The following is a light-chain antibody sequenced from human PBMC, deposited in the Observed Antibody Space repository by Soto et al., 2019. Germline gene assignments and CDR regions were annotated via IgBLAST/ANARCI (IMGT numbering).Light chain of an antibody. CDR3: QKYNSAPPWT. CDR2: AAS. Sequence: DIQMTQSPSSLSASVGARVTITCRASQGISTYLAWYQQKPGKVPKLLIYAASTLQSGVPSRFSGSGSGTSFTLTISSLQPEDVSTYYSQKYNSAPPWTVGQGTKVEIK. CDR1: QGISTY. V-gene: IGKV1-27*01. J-gene: IGKJ1*01.